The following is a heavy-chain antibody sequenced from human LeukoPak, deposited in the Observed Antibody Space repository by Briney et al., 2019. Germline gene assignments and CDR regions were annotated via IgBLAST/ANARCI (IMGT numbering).Heavy chain of an antibody. D-gene: IGHD1-26*01. CDR3: AKDLFRIVGATTPLFDY. V-gene: IGHV3-7*01. Sequence: GGSLRLSCAASGFTFSSYAMHWVRQAPGKGLEWVANIKQDGSEKYYVDSVEGRFTISRDNAKNSLYLQMNSLRAEDTAVYYCAKDLFRIVGATTPLFDYWGQGTLVTVSS. CDR2: IKQDGSEK. J-gene: IGHJ4*02. CDR1: GFTFSSYA.